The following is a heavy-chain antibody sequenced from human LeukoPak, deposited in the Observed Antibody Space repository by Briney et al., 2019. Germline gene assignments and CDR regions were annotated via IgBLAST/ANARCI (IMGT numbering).Heavy chain of an antibody. CDR2: IYYSGST. D-gene: IGHD2-2*02. V-gene: IGHV4-39*01. J-gene: IGHJ3*02. CDR3: ARVLRNGYCSSTSCYTPNDAFDI. CDR1: GGSISSSSYY. Sequence: SETLSLTCTVSGGSISSSSYYWGWIRQPPGKGLEWIGSIYYSGSTYYNPSLKSRVSISVDTSKNQFSLKLSSVTAADTAVYFCARVLRNGYCSSTSCYTPNDAFDIWGQGTMVTVSS.